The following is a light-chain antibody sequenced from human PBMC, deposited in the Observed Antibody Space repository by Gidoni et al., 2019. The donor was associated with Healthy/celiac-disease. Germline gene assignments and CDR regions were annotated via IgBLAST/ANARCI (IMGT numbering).Light chain of an antibody. CDR3: QQYNNWPRT. CDR1: QRVSSN. CDR2: GAS. Sequence: EIVMTQSPATLSVSPGERATLSCRASQRVSSNLAWYQQKPGQAPRLLIYGASTRATGIPARFSGSGSGTEFTLTISSLQSEDFAVYYCQQYNNWPRTFGQXTKVKIK. J-gene: IGKJ1*01. V-gene: IGKV3-15*01.